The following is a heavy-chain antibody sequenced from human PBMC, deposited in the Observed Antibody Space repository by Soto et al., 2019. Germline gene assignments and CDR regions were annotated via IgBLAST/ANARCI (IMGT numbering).Heavy chain of an antibody. J-gene: IGHJ6*01. CDR2: IERDDDDK. D-gene: IGHD1-20*01. CDR3: ARSIRGPRRFNGMDV. CDR1: GFSLTSPGMC. V-gene: IGHV2-70*13. Sequence: SGPTLVNPTETLTLTCTFSGFSLTSPGMCASWIRQPPGKALEWLALIERDDDDKYYSTSLKTRLTISKDTRKNQVVLTMANMDPADTGTYYCARSIRGPRRFNGMDVWGQGT.